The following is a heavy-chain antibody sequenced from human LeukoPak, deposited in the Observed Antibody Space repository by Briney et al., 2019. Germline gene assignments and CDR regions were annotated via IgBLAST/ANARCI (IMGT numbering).Heavy chain of an antibody. V-gene: IGHV4-39*07. CDR2: IYYSGST. CDR3: ARSSWLQFHYYYYMDV. J-gene: IGHJ6*03. Sequence: SETLSLTCTVSGGSISSTDDYWGWIRQPPGKGPEWIGSIYYSGSTNYNPSLKSRVTISVDTSKNQFSLKLSSVTAADTAVYYCARSSWLQFHYYYYMDVWGKGTTVTVSS. CDR1: GGSISSTDDY. D-gene: IGHD5-24*01.